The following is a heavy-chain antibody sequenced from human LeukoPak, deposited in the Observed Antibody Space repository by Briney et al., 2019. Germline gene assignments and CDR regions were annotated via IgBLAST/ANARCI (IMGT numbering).Heavy chain of an antibody. CDR3: ATMQWLEGVDWFDP. CDR2: IRYDESNK. Sequence: GSLRLSCAASGFIFSNYGMHWVRQAPGKGLERVAFIRYDESNKFYADSVKGRFTISRDNSKNTLFLQMNSLRAEDTAVYYCATMQWLEGVDWFDPWGQGTLVTVSS. CDR1: GFIFSNYG. V-gene: IGHV3-30*02. D-gene: IGHD6-19*01. J-gene: IGHJ5*02.